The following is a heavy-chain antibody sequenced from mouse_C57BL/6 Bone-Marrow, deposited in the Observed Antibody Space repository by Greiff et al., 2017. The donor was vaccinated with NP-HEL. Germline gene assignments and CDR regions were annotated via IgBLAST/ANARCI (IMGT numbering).Heavy chain of an antibody. CDR2: INPNNGGT. V-gene: IGHV1-26*01. Sequence: EVQLQQSGPELVKPGASVKISCKASGSTFTDYYMNWVKQSHGKSLEWIGDINPNNGGTSYNQKFKGKATLTVDKSSSTAYMELRILTSEDSAGYYCARRLGGELAGFAYWGQGTLGTVSA. D-gene: IGHD4-1*01. CDR3: ARRLGGELAGFAY. CDR1: GSTFTDYY. J-gene: IGHJ3*01.